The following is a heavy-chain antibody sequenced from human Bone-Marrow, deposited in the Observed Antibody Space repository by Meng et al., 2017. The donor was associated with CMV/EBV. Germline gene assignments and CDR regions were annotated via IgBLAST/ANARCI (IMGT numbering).Heavy chain of an antibody. J-gene: IGHJ4*02. CDR3: AITRMGDSYFDY. Sequence: ASVKLSCKASGYTFTGYYMHWVRQAPGQGLEWMGWINPNSGGTNYAQKFQGRVTMTRDTSISTAYMELSRLRSDDTAVYYCAITRMGDSYFDYWGQGTLVTVSS. CDR1: GYTFTGYY. D-gene: IGHD1-26*01. CDR2: INPNSGGT. V-gene: IGHV1-2*02.